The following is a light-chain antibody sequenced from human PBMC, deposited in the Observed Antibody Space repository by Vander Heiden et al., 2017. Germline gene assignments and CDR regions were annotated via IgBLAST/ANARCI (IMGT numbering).Light chain of an antibody. V-gene: IGKV3-11*01. CDR1: QGVSSY. J-gene: IGKJ1*01. CDR2: DAS. CDR3: QQHSNWPRT. Sequence: EIVLTQSPATLSLSPGERATLSCRASQGVSSYLAWYQQKPGQAPRLLIYDASNRATGIPARFSGSGSGTDFTLTISSLEPEDFAVYYCQQHSNWPRTFGQGTKVEIK.